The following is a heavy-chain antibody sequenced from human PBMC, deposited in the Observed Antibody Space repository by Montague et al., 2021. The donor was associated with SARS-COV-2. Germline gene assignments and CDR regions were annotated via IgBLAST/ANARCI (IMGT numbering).Heavy chain of an antibody. D-gene: IGHD3-10*01. CDR3: ARNPADYYGSGSYPTGESSFDP. CDR1: GGSISSSRYY. CDR2: IYYSGGT. J-gene: IGHJ5*02. V-gene: IGHV4-39*01. Sequence: SETLSLTCTVSGGSISSSRYYWGWIRQPPGKGLEWIGSIYYSGGTYYNPSLKSRVTISVDTSKNQFSLKLSSVTAADTAVYYCARNPADYYGSGSYPTGESSFDPWGQGTLVTVSS.